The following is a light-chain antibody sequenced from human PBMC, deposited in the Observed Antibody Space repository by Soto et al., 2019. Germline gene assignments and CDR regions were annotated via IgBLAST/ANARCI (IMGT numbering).Light chain of an antibody. CDR2: DVT. V-gene: IGLV2-14*03. CDR3: SSYTSSSTLYV. J-gene: IGLJ1*01. Sequence: QSALTQPASVSGSPGQSITISCTGTSNDIGAYNYVSWYQHHPGRAPKLIIYDVTNRPSGVSNRFSGSKSGNTASLTISGLGTEDEADYYCSSYTSSSTLYVFATGTKLTVL. CDR1: SNDIGAYNY.